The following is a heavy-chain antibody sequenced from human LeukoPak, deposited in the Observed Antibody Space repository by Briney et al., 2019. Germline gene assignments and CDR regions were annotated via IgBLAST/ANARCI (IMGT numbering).Heavy chain of an antibody. Sequence: GGSLRLSCAASEFTFSTYWMHWVRQAPGKGLVWVPRISRDGSNTFYADSVKGRFTISRDNAKNTLYLQMNSLRGDDTAVYYCAREWDLPGAYYMDVWGKGTTVTVSS. CDR1: EFTFSTYW. V-gene: IGHV3-74*01. CDR3: AREWDLPGAYYMDV. J-gene: IGHJ6*03. CDR2: ISRDGSNT. D-gene: IGHD1-26*01.